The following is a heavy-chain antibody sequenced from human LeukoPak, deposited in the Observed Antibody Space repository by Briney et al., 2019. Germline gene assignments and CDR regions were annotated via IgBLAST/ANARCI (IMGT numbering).Heavy chain of an antibody. CDR2: IYTSGST. D-gene: IGHD3-3*01. CDR1: GGSFSGYY. V-gene: IGHV4-59*10. CDR3: ARVITIFGVVIPGD. J-gene: IGHJ4*02. Sequence: PSETLSLTCAVYGGSFSGYYWSWIRQPAGKGLEWIGRIYTSGSTNYNPSLKSRVTMSVDTSKNQFSLKLSSVTAADTAVYYCARVITIFGVVIPGDWGQGTLVTVSS.